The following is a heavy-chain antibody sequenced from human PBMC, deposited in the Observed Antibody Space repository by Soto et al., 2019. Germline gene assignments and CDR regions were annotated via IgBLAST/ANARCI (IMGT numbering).Heavy chain of an antibody. D-gene: IGHD5-18*01. J-gene: IGHJ4*02. CDR2: INAGNGNT. V-gene: IGHV1-3*01. Sequence: ASVKVSCKASGYTFTSYAMHWVRQAPGQRLEWMGWINAGNGNTKYSQKFQGRVTITRDTSASTAYMELSSLRSEDTAVYYCARDTRLESTWIQLWYHNFDYWGQGTLVTVSS. CDR3: ARDTRLESTWIQLWYHNFDY. CDR1: GYTFTSYA.